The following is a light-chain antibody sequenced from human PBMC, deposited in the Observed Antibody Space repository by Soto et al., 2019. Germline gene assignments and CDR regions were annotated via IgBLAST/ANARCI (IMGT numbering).Light chain of an antibody. J-gene: IGKJ5*01. Sequence: IQGTQSPSSLSSSVGDRVTITCRASQSISRHLNWYQQKPGKAPKLLINIASSLQSGVPSRFSGSGSGTDFTLTISNVQPEDFATYYCQQTYSTPQPFGQGARLEIK. V-gene: IGKV1-39*01. CDR1: QSISRH. CDR3: QQTYSTPQP. CDR2: IAS.